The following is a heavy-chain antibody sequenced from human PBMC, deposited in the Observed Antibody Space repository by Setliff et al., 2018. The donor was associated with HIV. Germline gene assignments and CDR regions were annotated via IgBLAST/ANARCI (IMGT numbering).Heavy chain of an antibody. CDR1: GGSFSAYY. Sequence: SETLSLTCAVYGGSFSAYYWSWIRQPPGKGLEWIGEINHSGSTNYNPSLKSRVTISVDASKNQFSLKLSSVTAADTAVYYCARQGGYSGYGFYYYYYYMDVWGKGT. J-gene: IGHJ6*03. V-gene: IGHV4-34*01. D-gene: IGHD5-12*01. CDR2: INHSGST. CDR3: ARQGGYSGYGFYYYYYYMDV.